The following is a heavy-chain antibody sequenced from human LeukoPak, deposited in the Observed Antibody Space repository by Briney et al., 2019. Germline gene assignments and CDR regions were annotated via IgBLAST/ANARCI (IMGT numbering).Heavy chain of an antibody. CDR1: GFTFSHYG. CDR3: AKSQNRWLQSDFDY. Sequence: PGGSLRLSCAASGFTFSHYGVHWVRQAPGKGLEWVAVISYDGSNKYYADSVKGRFTISRDNSKNTLYLQMNSLRAEDTAVYYCAKSQNRWLQSDFDYWGQGTLVTVSS. J-gene: IGHJ4*02. V-gene: IGHV3-30-3*02. D-gene: IGHD5-24*01. CDR2: ISYDGSNK.